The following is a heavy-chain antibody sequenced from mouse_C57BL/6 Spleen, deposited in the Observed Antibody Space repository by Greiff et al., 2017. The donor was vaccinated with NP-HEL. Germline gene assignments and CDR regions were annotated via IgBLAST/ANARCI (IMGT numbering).Heavy chain of an antibody. CDR1: GYTFTNYW. CDR3: ARHYYYGSSSYWYFDV. V-gene: IGHV1-63*01. CDR2: IYPGGGYT. J-gene: IGHJ1*03. D-gene: IGHD1-1*01. Sequence: QVQLQQSGAELVRPGTSVKMSCKASGYTFTNYWIGWAKQRPGHGLEWIGDIYPGGGYTNYNEKFKGKATLTADKSSSTAYMQFSSLTSEDSAIYYCARHYYYGSSSYWYFDVWGTGTTVTVSS.